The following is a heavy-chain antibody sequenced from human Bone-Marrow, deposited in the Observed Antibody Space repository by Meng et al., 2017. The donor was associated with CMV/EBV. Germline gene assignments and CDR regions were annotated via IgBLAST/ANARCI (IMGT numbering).Heavy chain of an antibody. CDR3: ARDRYNWDFDY. J-gene: IGHJ4*02. V-gene: IGHV1-2*02. Sequence: ASVKVSCKASGYTFIAHYIHYFRQAPGQGLEWMGWISPYSGGTNYAQKFQGRVTMTRDTSISTTYMELSRLRSDDTAVYYCARDRYNWDFDYWGQGTLVTVSS. D-gene: IGHD1-1*01. CDR2: ISPYSGGT. CDR1: GYTFIAHY.